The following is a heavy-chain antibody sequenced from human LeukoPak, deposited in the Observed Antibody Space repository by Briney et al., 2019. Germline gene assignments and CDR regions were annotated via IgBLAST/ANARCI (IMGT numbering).Heavy chain of an antibody. CDR3: ARDRDIVVVPAAIRYYYYGMDV. J-gene: IGHJ6*02. Sequence: GASVKVSCKASGYTFTSYGISWVRQAPGQGLEWMRWISAYNGNTNYAQKLQGRVTMTTDTSTSTAYMELRSLRSDDTAVYYCARDRDIVVVPAAIRYYYYGMDVWGQGTTVTVSS. V-gene: IGHV1-18*01. CDR1: GYTFTSYG. D-gene: IGHD2-2*02. CDR2: ISAYNGNT.